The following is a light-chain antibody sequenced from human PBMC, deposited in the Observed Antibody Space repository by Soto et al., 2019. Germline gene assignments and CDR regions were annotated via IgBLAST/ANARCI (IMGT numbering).Light chain of an antibody. V-gene: IGLV2-8*01. J-gene: IGLJ2*01. Sequence: QSALTQPPSASGSPGQSVTISCTGTSSDVGGYNYVSWYQQYPGKAPKLMIYDVTKRPSGVSDRFSGSKSGNTASLTVSGLQVEDEADYYCSSYAGSNNIVVFGGGTKLTVL. CDR2: DVT. CDR3: SSYAGSNNIVV. CDR1: SSDVGGYNY.